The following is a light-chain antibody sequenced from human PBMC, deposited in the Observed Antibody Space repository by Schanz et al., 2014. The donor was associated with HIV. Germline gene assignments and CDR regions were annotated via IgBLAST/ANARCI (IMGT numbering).Light chain of an antibody. V-gene: IGLV1-51*01. CDR1: AFNVGQNY. CDR2: GTH. Sequence: QSVLAQPPSVSGAPGQRVTISCSGSAFNVGQNYVSWYQQLPGTAPKLLIYGTHDRLSEIPDRFSGSKTGTSGTLAISGLQTGDEADYYCATWDSALREVVFGGGTKLTVL. J-gene: IGLJ2*01. CDR3: ATWDSALREVV.